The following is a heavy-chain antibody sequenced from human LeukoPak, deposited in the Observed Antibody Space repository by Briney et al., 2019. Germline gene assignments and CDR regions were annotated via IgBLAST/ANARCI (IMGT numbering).Heavy chain of an antibody. Sequence: SETLSLTCTVSGGSLSSYYWSWIRQPAGTGLEWIGRIYTSGSTNYNPSLKSRVTMSVDTSKNQFSLKLSSVTAADTAVYYCARDKSQPSSGWRGNMDVWGKGTTVTVSS. J-gene: IGHJ6*03. V-gene: IGHV4-4*07. D-gene: IGHD6-19*01. CDR2: IYTSGST. CDR1: GGSLSSYY. CDR3: ARDKSQPSSGWRGNMDV.